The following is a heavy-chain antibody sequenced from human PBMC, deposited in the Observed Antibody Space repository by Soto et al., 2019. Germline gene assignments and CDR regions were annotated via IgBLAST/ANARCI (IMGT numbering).Heavy chain of an antibody. D-gene: IGHD6-25*01. V-gene: IGHV3-21*01. J-gene: IGHJ5*02. CDR2: LSSSSSYI. CDR3: ARVPVDQGTSIYRFGYFDX. CDR1: GFIFSNYN. Sequence: PGGSLRLSCEASGFIFSNYNMDWVRQAPGKGLQWVSTLSSSSSYIYYAYSVRVRFTIFRDNAKNSLYLQMNNLRVEDTAVYYCARVPVDQGTSIYRFGYFDXWGQGTLVTVSX.